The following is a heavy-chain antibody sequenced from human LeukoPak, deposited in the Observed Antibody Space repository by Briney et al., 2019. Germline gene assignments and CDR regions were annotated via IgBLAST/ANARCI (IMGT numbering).Heavy chain of an antibody. V-gene: IGHV3-15*01. CDR3: TTVTHFYL. D-gene: IGHD2-15*01. CDR1: GFTFSGAW. CDR2: IKNDGAT. Sequence: GGSLRLSCATSGFTFSGAWLSWVRQAPGKGLEWIGRIKNDGATDYAAPVRGRVTISRDVSRATLYLQMNSLKTEDTAIYYCTTVTHFYLGGQGTLVTVSS. J-gene: IGHJ4*02.